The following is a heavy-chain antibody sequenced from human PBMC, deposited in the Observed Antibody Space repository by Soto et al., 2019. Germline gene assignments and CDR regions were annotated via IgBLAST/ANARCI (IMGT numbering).Heavy chain of an antibody. CDR1: GFTFSSYS. D-gene: IGHD3-16*01. J-gene: IGHJ6*02. CDR2: ISSSSSYI. CDR3: ARDWGYYYYYGMDV. Sequence: EVQLVESGGGLVKPGGSLRLSCAASGFTFSSYSMNWVRQAPGKGLEWVSSISSSSSYIYYADSVKGRVTISRDNAKNSLYLQTNSLRAEDTAVYYCARDWGYYYYYGMDVWGQGTTVTVSS. V-gene: IGHV3-21*01.